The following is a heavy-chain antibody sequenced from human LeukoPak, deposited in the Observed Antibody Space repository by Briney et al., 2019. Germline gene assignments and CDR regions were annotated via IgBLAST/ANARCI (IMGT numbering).Heavy chain of an antibody. CDR3: ARDPVIALPDGAGGY. J-gene: IGHJ4*02. V-gene: IGHV4-30-4*01. CDR1: GGSISSGDYH. CDR2: IYDSGST. Sequence: PSETLSLTCTVSGGSISSGDYHWSWLRQPPGTGLEWIGYIYDSGSTYYNPSLKSRVTISVDTSKNQFSLKLSPVTAADTAVYYCARDPVIALPDGAGGYWGQGTLVTVSS. D-gene: IGHD2-8*01.